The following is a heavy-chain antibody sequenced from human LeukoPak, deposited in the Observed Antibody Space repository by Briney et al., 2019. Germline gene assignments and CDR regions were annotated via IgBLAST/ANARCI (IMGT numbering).Heavy chain of an antibody. J-gene: IGHJ6*03. D-gene: IGHD6-19*01. Sequence: SETLSLTCTVSGGSISSYYWSWIRQPPGKGLEWIGYIYYSGSTNYNPSLKSRVTISVDTSKNQFSLKLSSVTAADTAVYYCARESRYSSGWYATNYYYYYMDVWGKGTTVTISS. CDR2: IYYSGST. CDR3: ARESRYSSGWYATNYYYYYMDV. CDR1: GGSISSYY. V-gene: IGHV4-59*01.